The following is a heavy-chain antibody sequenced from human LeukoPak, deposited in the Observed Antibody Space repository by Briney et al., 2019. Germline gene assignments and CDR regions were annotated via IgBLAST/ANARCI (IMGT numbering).Heavy chain of an antibody. CDR1: GYSFPSYC. V-gene: IGHV5-51*01. D-gene: IGHD2-15*01. CDR3: ALAGRACSGGGCYCTYLNY. J-gene: IGHJ4*02. CDR2: IYPGDSDT. Sequence: GESLKISCKGSGYSFPSYCIAWVRQMPGKGLEWMGIIYPGDSDTRYSPSFQGQVTISADKSISTAYLQWSSLKASDSAKYYCALAGRACSGGGCYCTYLNYWGQGTLVTVSS.